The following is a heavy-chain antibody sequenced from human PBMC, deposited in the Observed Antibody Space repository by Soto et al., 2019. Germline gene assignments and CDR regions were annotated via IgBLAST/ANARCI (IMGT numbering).Heavy chain of an antibody. CDR1: GFPFTTYG. D-gene: IGHD3-10*01. J-gene: IGHJ4*02. Sequence: QVQLVESGGGVVQPGRSLRLSCAASGFPFTTYGMHWVREGPGKGLEWVAGIACDGSNKYYADSVKGRFTISRDNSKNTLYLQMNSLRPEDTALYYCVGGQYYFDYRGQGTLVTVSS. V-gene: IGHV3-30*03. CDR2: IACDGSNK. CDR3: VGGQYYFDY.